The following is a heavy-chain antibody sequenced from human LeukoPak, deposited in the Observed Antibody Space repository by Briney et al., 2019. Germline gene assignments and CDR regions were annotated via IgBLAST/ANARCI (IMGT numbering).Heavy chain of an antibody. CDR3: ARGEDDYGDYVVDY. Sequence: IYTSGSTNYNPSLKSRVTMSVDTSKNQFSLKLSSVTAADTAVYYCARGEDDYGDYVVDYWGQGTLVTVSS. V-gene: IGHV4-4*07. CDR2: IYTSGST. D-gene: IGHD4-17*01. J-gene: IGHJ4*02.